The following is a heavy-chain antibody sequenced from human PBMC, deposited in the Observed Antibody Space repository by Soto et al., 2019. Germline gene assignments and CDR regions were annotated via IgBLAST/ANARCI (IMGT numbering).Heavy chain of an antibody. V-gene: IGHV3-23*01. Sequence: GGSLRLSCAASGFTFSSYAMSWVRQAPGKGLEWVSAISGSGGSTYYADSVKGRFTISRDNSKNTLYVQMNSLRAEDTAVYYCAKDSLHIVVVTAILNWFDPWGQGTLVTVSS. J-gene: IGHJ5*02. CDR3: AKDSLHIVVVTAILNWFDP. D-gene: IGHD2-21*02. CDR1: GFTFSSYA. CDR2: ISGSGGST.